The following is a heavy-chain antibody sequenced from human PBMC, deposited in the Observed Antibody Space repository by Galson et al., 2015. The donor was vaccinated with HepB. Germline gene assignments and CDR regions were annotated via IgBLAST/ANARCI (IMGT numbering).Heavy chain of an antibody. CDR3: ARGWTQAAGPDW. D-gene: IGHD6-13*01. CDR1: GFTFSSYA. Sequence: SLRLSCAASGFTFSSYAMHWVRQAPGKGLEWVAAIWYDESNKYYADSVKGRFTISRDNSENTLYLQMNSLRVEDTAVYYCARGWTQAAGPDWWGQGTLVTVSS. V-gene: IGHV3-33*01. J-gene: IGHJ4*02. CDR2: IWYDESNK.